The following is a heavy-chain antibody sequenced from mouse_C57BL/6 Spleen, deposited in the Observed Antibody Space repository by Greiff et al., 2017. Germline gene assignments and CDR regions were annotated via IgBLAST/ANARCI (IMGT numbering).Heavy chain of an antibody. CDR3: ARAYERYYFDY. V-gene: IGHV1-82*01. CDR2: IYPGDGDT. Sequence: VQLQQSGPELVKPGASVKISCKASGYAFSSSWMNWVKQRPGKGLEWIGRIYPGDGDTNYNGKFKGKATLTADKSSSTAYMQLSSLTSEDSAVYFCARAYERYYFDYWGQGTTLTVSS. J-gene: IGHJ2*01. D-gene: IGHD2-14*01. CDR1: GYAFSSSW.